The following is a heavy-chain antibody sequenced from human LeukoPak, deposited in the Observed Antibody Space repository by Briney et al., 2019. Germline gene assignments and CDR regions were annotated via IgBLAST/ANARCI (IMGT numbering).Heavy chain of an antibody. CDR1: GGSISSSSYY. CDR3: ARESEFDATGYLY. J-gene: IGHJ4*02. V-gene: IGHV4-39*02. D-gene: IGHD3-9*01. Sequence: TSETLSLTCTVSGGSISSSSYYWGWIRQPPGKGLEWIGSIYYSGGTYYNPSLKSRVTMSVDTSKNHFSVKLSSVTAADTAVYYCARESEFDATGYLYWGQGILVTVSS. CDR2: IYYSGGT.